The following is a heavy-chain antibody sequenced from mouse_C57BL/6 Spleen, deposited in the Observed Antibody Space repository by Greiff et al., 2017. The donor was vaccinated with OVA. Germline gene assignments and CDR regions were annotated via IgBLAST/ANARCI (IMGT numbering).Heavy chain of an antibody. CDR1: GYNFKDYY. CDR2: IDPEDGDT. J-gene: IGHJ2*01. V-gene: IGHV14-2*01. CDR3: ARFYYGNYGYFDG. Sequence: EVQLQQSGAELVKPGASVKLSCTASGYNFKDYYMPWVKQRPEQGLEWIGRIDPEDGDTNYAPKFQGKATITADTSSNTAYLQLSSLTSEDTAVYYCARFYYGNYGYFDGWGKGTTLTVAS. D-gene: IGHD2-1*01.